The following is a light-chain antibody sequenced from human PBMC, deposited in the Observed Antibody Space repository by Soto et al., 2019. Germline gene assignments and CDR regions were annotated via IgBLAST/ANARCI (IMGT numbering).Light chain of an antibody. V-gene: IGKV3-15*01. CDR2: GAS. CDR1: QIVTSN. Sequence: DIVITHAPSKLSVSPVERATLSLSASQIVTSNLAWYQQKPGQSPRLLIYGASTRATGIPARFSGSGSGTEFTLTISSLQSEDFAVYYCQQYNNWPRTCGQGTTVAIK. CDR3: QQYNNWPRT. J-gene: IGKJ1*01.